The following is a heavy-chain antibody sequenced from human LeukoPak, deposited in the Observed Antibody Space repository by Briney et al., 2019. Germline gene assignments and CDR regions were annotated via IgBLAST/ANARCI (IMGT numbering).Heavy chain of an antibody. CDR2: IYSGGNT. CDR3: ARDQRSLFDV. J-gene: IGHJ4*02. CDR1: DGSINSDTYY. Sequence: PSETPSLTCSVSDGSINSDTYYWGWIRQPPGKGLEWIASIYSGGNTIYNPSLKSRVTISIDTSKKQFSLKLTSVTAADTAVYYCARDQRSLFDVWGQGSLVTVSS. D-gene: IGHD1-26*01. V-gene: IGHV4-39*07.